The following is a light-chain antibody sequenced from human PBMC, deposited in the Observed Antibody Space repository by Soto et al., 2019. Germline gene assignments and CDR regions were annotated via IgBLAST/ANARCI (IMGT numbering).Light chain of an antibody. Sequence: DIQITHSPSTLSASVGDRVTINCRASKSISSWLAWYQQKPGKAPKLLIYDASSLESGVPSRFSGSGSGTEFTLTISSLQPDDFATYYCQQYNSYPLTFGGGTKVEIK. J-gene: IGKJ4*01. CDR3: QQYNSYPLT. V-gene: IGKV1-5*01. CDR1: KSISSW. CDR2: DAS.